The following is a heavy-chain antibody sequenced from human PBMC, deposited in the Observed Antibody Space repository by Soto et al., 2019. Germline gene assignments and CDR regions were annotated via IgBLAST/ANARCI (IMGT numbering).Heavy chain of an antibody. CDR1: GESFSAYL. J-gene: IGHJ3*02. D-gene: IGHD5-18*01. CDR2: INHTGVT. V-gene: IGHV4-34*01. CDR3: ARDNLVGHSYGNQIHALDN. Sequence: PSETLSLTCTFYGESFSAYLWSWVRQSPGKGLDWIGEINHTGVTNYNPSLKSRVTISVDKSQNQFSLKLSSVTAADTAVYYCARDNLVGHSYGNQIHALDNWGQGTKVTVSS.